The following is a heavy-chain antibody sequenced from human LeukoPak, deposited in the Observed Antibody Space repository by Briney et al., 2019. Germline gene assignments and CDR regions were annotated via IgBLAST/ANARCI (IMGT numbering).Heavy chain of an antibody. Sequence: SETLSLTCTVSGGSISSYYWSWIRQPAGKGLEWIGRIYTSGSTNYNPSLKSRVTMSVDTSKNQFSLKLSSVTAADTAVYYCARGSEYCSSTSCYTRGDYYYYMDVWGKGTTVTVS. D-gene: IGHD2-2*02. CDR1: GGSISSYY. CDR2: IYTSGST. J-gene: IGHJ6*03. CDR3: ARGSEYCSSTSCYTRGDYYYYMDV. V-gene: IGHV4-4*07.